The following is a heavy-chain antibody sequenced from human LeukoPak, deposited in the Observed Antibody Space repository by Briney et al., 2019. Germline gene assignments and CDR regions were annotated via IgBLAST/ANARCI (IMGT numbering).Heavy chain of an antibody. CDR2: INHSGST. V-gene: IGHV4-34*01. CDR1: GGSFSGYY. Sequence: PETLSLTCAVYGGSFSGYYWSRIRQPPGKGLEWIGEINHSGSTNYNTSLKSRVTISVDTSKNKFSLKLSSVTAADTAVYYCARESGGSRVYSYGFDYWGQGTLVTVSS. CDR3: ARESGGSRVYSYGFDY. D-gene: IGHD5-18*01. J-gene: IGHJ4*02.